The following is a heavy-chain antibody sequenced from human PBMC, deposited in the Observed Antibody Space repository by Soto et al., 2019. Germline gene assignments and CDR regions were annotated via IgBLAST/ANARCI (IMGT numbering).Heavy chain of an antibody. CDR3: ASRLIGYYDFWSGYSRSDAFDI. CDR1: GGSISSGDYS. Sequence: SETLSLTCAVSGGSISSGDYSWSWIRQPPGKGLEWIGYIYLIGSTYYSPSLKSRVTISVDTSKNQFSLKLSSVTAADTAVYYCASRLIGYYDFWSGYSRSDAFDIWGQGTMVTVSS. V-gene: IGHV4-30-2*05. CDR2: IYLIGST. D-gene: IGHD3-3*01. J-gene: IGHJ3*02.